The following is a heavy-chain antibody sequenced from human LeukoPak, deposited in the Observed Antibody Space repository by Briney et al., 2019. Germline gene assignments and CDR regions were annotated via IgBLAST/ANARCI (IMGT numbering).Heavy chain of an antibody. CDR2: IYTSGST. CDR3: ARRGVDSSGYYIDY. V-gene: IGHV4-61*02. J-gene: IGHJ4*02. Sequence: PSQTLSLTCTVSGGSISSGSYYWSWIRQPAGKGLEWIGRIYTSGSTNYNPSLKSRVTISVDTSKNQFSLKLSSVTAADTAVYYCARRGVDSSGYYIDYWGQGTLVTVSS. CDR1: GGSISSGSYY. D-gene: IGHD3-22*01.